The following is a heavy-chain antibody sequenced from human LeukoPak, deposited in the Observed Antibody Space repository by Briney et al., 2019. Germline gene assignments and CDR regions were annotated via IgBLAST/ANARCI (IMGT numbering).Heavy chain of an antibody. CDR3: ARDLRLTYYYDSSGHDY. CDR1: GFTFSSYS. J-gene: IGHJ4*02. CDR2: ISSSSSTI. D-gene: IGHD3-22*01. Sequence: PGGSLRLSCAASGFTFSSYSMNWVRQAPGKGLEWVSYISSSSSTIYYADSVKGRFTISRDNAKNSLYLQMNSLRAEDTAVYYCARDLRLTYYYDSSGHDYWGQGTLVTVSS. V-gene: IGHV3-48*01.